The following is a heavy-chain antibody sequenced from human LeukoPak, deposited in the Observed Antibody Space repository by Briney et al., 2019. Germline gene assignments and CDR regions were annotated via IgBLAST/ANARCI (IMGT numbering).Heavy chain of an antibody. CDR1: GFTVSSNY. Sequence: GGSLRLSCAASGFTVSSNYMSWVRQVPGKGLEWVSVIYSDGTISYADSVKGRFTISRDNSENTLYLQMNSLRVEDTAVYYCAREVGGGASGQWGQGTLVTVSA. J-gene: IGHJ4*02. V-gene: IGHV3-66*01. D-gene: IGHD3-16*01. CDR3: AREVGGGASGQ. CDR2: IYSDGTI.